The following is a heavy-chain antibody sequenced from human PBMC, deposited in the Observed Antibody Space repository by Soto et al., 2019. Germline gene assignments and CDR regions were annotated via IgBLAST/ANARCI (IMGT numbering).Heavy chain of an antibody. J-gene: IGHJ3*02. CDR3: ARVMYYYDSSGAIYAFDS. V-gene: IGHV4-61*01. CDR1: GGSVSSGSYY. CDR2: IYYSGST. Sequence: SETLSLTCTVSGGSVSSGSYYWSWIRQPPGKGLEWIGYIYYSGSTNYNPSLKSRVTISVDTSKNQFSLKLSSVTAADTAVYYCARVMYYYDSSGAIYAFDSWGQGTMVTVSS. D-gene: IGHD3-22*01.